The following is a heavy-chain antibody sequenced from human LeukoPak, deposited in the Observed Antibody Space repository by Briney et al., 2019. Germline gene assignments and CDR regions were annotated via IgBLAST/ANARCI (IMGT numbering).Heavy chain of an antibody. CDR2: ISSSSSYI. Sequence: GGSLRLSCAASGFTFSSYSMNWVRQAPGKGLEWVSSISSSSSYIYYADSVKGRFTISRDNAKKSLYLQMNSLRAEDTAVYYCAELGITMIGGVWGKGTTVTVSS. V-gene: IGHV3-21*01. D-gene: IGHD3-10*02. J-gene: IGHJ6*04. CDR1: GFTFSSYS. CDR3: AELGITMIGGV.